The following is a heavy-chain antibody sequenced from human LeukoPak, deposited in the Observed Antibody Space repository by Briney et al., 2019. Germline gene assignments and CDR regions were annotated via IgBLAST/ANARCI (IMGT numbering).Heavy chain of an antibody. Sequence: GGSLRLSCAAPGFTFTNYALHWVRQAPGKGLEWVAVISYDGTNKYYADSVKGRFTISRDNSKNTLYLQINSLRAEDTAVYYCAKDPVAVAGTANYFQHWGQGTLVTVSS. CDR2: ISYDGTNK. CDR1: GFTFTNYA. V-gene: IGHV3-30-3*01. J-gene: IGHJ1*01. D-gene: IGHD6-19*01. CDR3: AKDPVAVAGTANYFQH.